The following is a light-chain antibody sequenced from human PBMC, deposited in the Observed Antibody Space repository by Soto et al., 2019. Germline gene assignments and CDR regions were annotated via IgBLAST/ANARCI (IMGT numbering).Light chain of an antibody. CDR1: QSISSW. Sequence: DIQITQSPSTLSASVGDRVTITCRASQSISSWLAWYQQKPGKAPKLLIYKASSLESGVPSRLSGSGSGTDFTLPIKGLQAEDVAVYYCQQYYSLWTFGQGTKVDIK. CDR3: QQYYSLWT. V-gene: IGKV1-5*03. CDR2: KAS. J-gene: IGKJ1*01.